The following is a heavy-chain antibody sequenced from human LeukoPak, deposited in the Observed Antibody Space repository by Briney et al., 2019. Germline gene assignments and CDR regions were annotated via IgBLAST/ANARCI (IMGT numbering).Heavy chain of an antibody. CDR2: IYSGGST. J-gene: IGHJ4*02. CDR3: ARSGVYGTLDY. CDR1: GFTVSSNY. D-gene: IGHD2-8*01. V-gene: IGHV3-53*04. Sequence: GGSLRLSCAASGFTVSSNYMSWVRQAPGKRLEWVSVIYSGGSTYYADSVKGRFTISRHNSKNTLYLQMNSLRAEDTAVYYCARSGVYGTLDYWGQGTLVTVSS.